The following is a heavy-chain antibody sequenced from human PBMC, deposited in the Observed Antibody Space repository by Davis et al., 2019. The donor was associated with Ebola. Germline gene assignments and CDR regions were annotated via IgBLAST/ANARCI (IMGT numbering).Heavy chain of an antibody. CDR2: ISSSSSYI. CDR3: ARVGSSTSLDY. Sequence: GESLKISCAASGFTFSNYSMNWVRQAPGKGLEWVSSISSSSSYIYYADSVKGRFTISRDNAKNSLYLQMNSLRAEDTAVYYCARVGSSTSLDYWGQGTLVTVSS. D-gene: IGHD2-2*01. CDR1: GFTFSNYS. V-gene: IGHV3-21*01. J-gene: IGHJ4*02.